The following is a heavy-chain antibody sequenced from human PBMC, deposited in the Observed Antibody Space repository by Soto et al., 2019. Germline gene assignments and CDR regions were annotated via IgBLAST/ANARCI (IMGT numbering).Heavy chain of an antibody. D-gene: IGHD2-15*01. CDR2: INAGNGNT. Sequence: VASVKVSCKASGYTFTSYAMHWVRQAPGQRLEWMGWINAGNGNTKYSQKFQGRVTITRDTSASTAYMELSSLRSEDTAVYYCARDGAVYCSGGSCYLIGMDVWGQGTTVTVSS. J-gene: IGHJ6*02. CDR3: ARDGAVYCSGGSCYLIGMDV. CDR1: GYTFTSYA. V-gene: IGHV1-3*01.